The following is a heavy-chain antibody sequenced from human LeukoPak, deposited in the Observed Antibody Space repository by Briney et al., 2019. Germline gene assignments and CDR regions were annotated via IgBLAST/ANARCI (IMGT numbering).Heavy chain of an antibody. V-gene: IGHV4-34*01. J-gene: IGHJ4*02. CDR3: ARVSYDSSGYYDY. Sequence: PSETLSLTCAVYGESFSGYYWSWLRQPPGKGLEWIGEINHSGSTNYNPSLKSRVTISVDTSKNQFSLKLSSVTAADTAVYYCARVSYDSSGYYDYWGQGTLVTGSS. D-gene: IGHD3-22*01. CDR1: GESFSGYY. CDR2: INHSGST.